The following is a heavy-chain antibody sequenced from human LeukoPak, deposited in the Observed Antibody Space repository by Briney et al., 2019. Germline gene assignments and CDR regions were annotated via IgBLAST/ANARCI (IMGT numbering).Heavy chain of an antibody. CDR2: IYSGGST. Sequence: GGSLRLSCAASGFTVSSNYMSWVRQAPGKGLEWVSIIYSGGSTYYADSVKGRFTISRDNSKNTLYLQMNSLRAEDTAVYYCARVRKYSGYYSWYFDLWGRGTLVTVSS. V-gene: IGHV3-53*01. J-gene: IGHJ2*01. CDR1: GFTVSSNY. D-gene: IGHD5-12*01. CDR3: ARVRKYSGYYSWYFDL.